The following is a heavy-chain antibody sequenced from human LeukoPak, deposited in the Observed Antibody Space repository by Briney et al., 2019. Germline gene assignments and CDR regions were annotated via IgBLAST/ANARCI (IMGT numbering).Heavy chain of an antibody. D-gene: IGHD2-2*01. CDR1: GGPISSSSYY. CDR3: ARGRRIVVVPAPPETDV. CDR2: IYYSGST. V-gene: IGHV4-39*07. Sequence: PSETLSLTCTVSGGPISSSSYYWGWIRQPPGKGLEWIGSIYYSGSTYYNPSLKSRVTISVDTSKNQFSLKLSSVTAADTAVYYCARGRRIVVVPAPPETDVWGKGTTVTVSS. J-gene: IGHJ6*04.